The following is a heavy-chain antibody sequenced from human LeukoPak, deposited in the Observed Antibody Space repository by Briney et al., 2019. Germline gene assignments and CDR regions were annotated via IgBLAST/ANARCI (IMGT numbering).Heavy chain of an antibody. CDR1: GFTFSTYS. CDR3: AKGSVAAAVKNSFDY. CDR2: ISSSSTTI. Sequence: GGSLRLSXAASGFTFSTYSMNWVRQAPGKGLDWVSYISSSSTTIYYADSVKGRFTISRDNAKNSLYLQMNSLRAEDTAVYYCAKGSVAAAVKNSFDYWGQGTLVTVSS. V-gene: IGHV3-48*01. J-gene: IGHJ4*02. D-gene: IGHD6-13*01.